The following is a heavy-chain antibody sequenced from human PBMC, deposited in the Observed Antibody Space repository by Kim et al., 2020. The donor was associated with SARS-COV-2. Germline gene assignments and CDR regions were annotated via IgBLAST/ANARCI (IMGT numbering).Heavy chain of an antibody. D-gene: IGHD2-2*01. CDR3: AKDHIVVVPAASLGYYYYYGMDV. J-gene: IGHJ6*02. CDR2: ISYDGSNK. Sequence: GGSLRLSCAASGFTFSSYGMHWVRQAPGKGLEWVAVISYDGSNKYYADSVKGRFTISRDNSKNTLYLQMNSLRAEDTAVYYCAKDHIVVVPAASLGYYYYYGMDVWGQGTTVTVSS. V-gene: IGHV3-30*18. CDR1: GFTFSSYG.